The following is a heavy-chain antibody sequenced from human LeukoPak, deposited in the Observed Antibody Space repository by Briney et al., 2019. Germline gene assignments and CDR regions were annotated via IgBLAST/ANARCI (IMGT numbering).Heavy chain of an antibody. V-gene: IGHV1-46*01. CDR2: INPSGSST. D-gene: IGHD6-13*01. CDR3: VREVHSNFDY. Sequence: GASVKVSCKASGDIFSNYYMHWVRQAPGQGLEWMGIINPSGSSTSNAQKFQDRVTMTRDTSTSTVYMELSSLRSEDTAVYYCVREVHSNFDYWGQGTLVTVSS. J-gene: IGHJ4*02. CDR1: GDIFSNYY.